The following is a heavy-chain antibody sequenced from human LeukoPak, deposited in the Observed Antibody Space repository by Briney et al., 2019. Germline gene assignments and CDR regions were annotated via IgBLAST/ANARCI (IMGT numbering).Heavy chain of an antibody. J-gene: IGHJ4*02. CDR3: AGDPLYGSGSYLLDY. CDR1: GFTFSSYA. V-gene: IGHV3-30-3*01. CDR2: ISYDGSSK. Sequence: PGRSLRLSCAASGFTFSSYAMHWVRQAPGKGLEWVAVISYDGSSKYYADSVKGRFTISRDNSKNTLYLQMNSLRAEDTAVYYCAGDPLYGSGSYLLDYWGQGTLVTVSS. D-gene: IGHD3-10*01.